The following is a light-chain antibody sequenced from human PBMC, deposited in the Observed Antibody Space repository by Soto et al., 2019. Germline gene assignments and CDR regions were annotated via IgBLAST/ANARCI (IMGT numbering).Light chain of an antibody. Sequence: QSVLTQPASMSGSPGQSITISCSGISPDFGVSWYQHFPGKAPKLLIFEVSNRPSGVSTRFSGSKSGNMAFLTISGLQSEDEGLYHCSSYSSTTTLFGGGTKSPS. CDR2: EVS. J-gene: IGLJ2*01. CDR3: SSYSSTTTL. V-gene: IGLV2-14*01. CDR1: SPDFG.